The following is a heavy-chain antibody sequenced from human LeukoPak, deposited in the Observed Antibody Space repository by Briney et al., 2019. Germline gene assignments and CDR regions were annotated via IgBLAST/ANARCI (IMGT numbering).Heavy chain of an antibody. D-gene: IGHD6-19*01. CDR1: GFTFSDYY. J-gene: IGHJ2*01. Sequence: GGSLRLSCAASGFTFSDYYMSWIRQAPGKGLEWVSYISSTGGTIYYADSMKGRFTISRDNSKNTMYLQMDSLRPEDTAVYFCAKEYSSGWSYWYFDLWGRGTLVTVSS. CDR3: AKEYSSGWSYWYFDL. V-gene: IGHV3-11*04. CDR2: ISSTGGTI.